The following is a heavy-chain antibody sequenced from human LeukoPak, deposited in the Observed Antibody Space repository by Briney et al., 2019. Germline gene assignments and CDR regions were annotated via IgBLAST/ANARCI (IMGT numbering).Heavy chain of an antibody. CDR1: GYSISSGYY. V-gene: IGHV4-38-2*01. CDR2: IYHSGST. Sequence: SETLSLTCAVSGYSISSGYYWGWIRQPPGKGLEWIGSIYHSGSTYYNPSLKSRVTISVDTSKNQFSLKLSSVTAADTAVYYCARRERITIFGVVIIGVIDYWGQGTQVTVSS. J-gene: IGHJ4*02. D-gene: IGHD3-3*01. CDR3: ARRERITIFGVVIIGVIDY.